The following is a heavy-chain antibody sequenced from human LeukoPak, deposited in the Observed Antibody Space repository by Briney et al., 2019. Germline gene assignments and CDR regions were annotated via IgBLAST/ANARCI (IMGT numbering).Heavy chain of an antibody. V-gene: IGHV3-30-3*01. J-gene: IGHJ5*02. D-gene: IGHD3-3*01. Sequence: GGSLRLSCAASGFTFSSYAMHWVRQAPGKGLEWVAVISYDGSNKYYADSVKGRFTISRDNSKNTLYLQMNSRRAEDTAVYYCANVKTYYDFWSGRYPFDPWGQGTLVTVSS. CDR1: GFTFSSYA. CDR3: ANVKTYYDFWSGRYPFDP. CDR2: ISYDGSNK.